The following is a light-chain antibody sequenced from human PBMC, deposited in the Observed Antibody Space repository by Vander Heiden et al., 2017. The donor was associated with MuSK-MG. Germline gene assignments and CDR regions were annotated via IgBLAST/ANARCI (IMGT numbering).Light chain of an antibody. J-gene: IGKJ1*01. CDR2: SSS. Sequence: ILLTQSPSSLSASVGDRVTITCRASQGISSSLAWYQQEPGKAPKLLIYSSSTLQSGVPSRFSGSGSGTDFTLTISSLQPEDFATYYCHHLKSSPVPFGQGTKVEIK. V-gene: IGKV1-9*01. CDR1: QGISSS. CDR3: HHLKSSPVP.